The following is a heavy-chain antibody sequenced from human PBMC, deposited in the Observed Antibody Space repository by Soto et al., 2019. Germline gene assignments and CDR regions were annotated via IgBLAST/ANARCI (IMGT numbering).Heavy chain of an antibody. Sequence: SETLSLTCTVSGGSISSYYWSWIRQPPGKGLEWIGYIYYSGSTNYNPSLKSRVTISVDTSKNQFSLKLTSVTAADTAVFYCARGRLVPAVNFDYWGLGTLVTVPS. J-gene: IGHJ4*02. CDR2: IYYSGST. CDR1: GGSISSYY. CDR3: ARGRLVPAVNFDY. V-gene: IGHV4-59*01. D-gene: IGHD2-2*01.